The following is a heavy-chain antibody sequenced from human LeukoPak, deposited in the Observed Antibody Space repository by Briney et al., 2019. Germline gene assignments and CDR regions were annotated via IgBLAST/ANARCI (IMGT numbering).Heavy chain of an antibody. CDR1: GYTFTSYY. V-gene: IGHV1-46*01. CDR2: INPSGGST. CDR3: ARDRAERDFWSGYYPLDY. J-gene: IGHJ4*02. D-gene: IGHD3-3*01. Sequence: GASVKVSCKASGYTFTSYYMHWVRQAPGQGLEWMGIINPSGGSTSYAQKFQGRVTMTRDTSTSTVYMELSSLRSEDTAVYYCARDRAERDFWSGYYPLDYWGQGTLVTVSS.